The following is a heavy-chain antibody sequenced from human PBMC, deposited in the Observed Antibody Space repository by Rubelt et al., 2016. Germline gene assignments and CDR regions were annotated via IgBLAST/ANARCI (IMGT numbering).Heavy chain of an antibody. Sequence: QAPGKGLEWVAVVRFDGTRTYYADSVRGRFTMSRDNSRSTLYLQMNSLRAEDTAVYYRAKQVVPGTAHQFAMDVWGQWTKVTVSS. D-gene: IGHD6-19*01. V-gene: IGHV3-30*02. CDR3: AKQVVPGTAHQFAMDV. J-gene: IGHJ6*02. CDR2: VRFDGTRT.